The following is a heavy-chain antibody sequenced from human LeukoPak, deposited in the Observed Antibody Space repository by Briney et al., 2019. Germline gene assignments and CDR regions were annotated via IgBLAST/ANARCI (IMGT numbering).Heavy chain of an antibody. CDR3: ASGGYQLHHDAFDI. CDR1: GGSISSYY. CDR2: IYYSGST. V-gene: IGHV4-59*01. J-gene: IGHJ3*02. Sequence: SETLSLTCTVSGGSISSYYWSWIRQPPGKGLEWIGYIYYSGSTNYNPSLRSRVTISVDTSKNQFSLKLSSVTAADTAVYYCASGGYQLHHDAFDIWGQGIMVTVSS. D-gene: IGHD2-2*01.